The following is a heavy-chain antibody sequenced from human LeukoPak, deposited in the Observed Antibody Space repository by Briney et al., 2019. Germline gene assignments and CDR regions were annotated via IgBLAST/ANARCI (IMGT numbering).Heavy chain of an antibody. J-gene: IGHJ4*02. V-gene: IGHV4-59*06. D-gene: IGHD6-19*01. CDR3: AVTYSSGWYGLTDY. CDR2: IYYSGST. CDR1: GGSISSYY. Sequence: SETLSLTCTVSGGSISSYYWSWIRQHPGKGLEWIGYIYYSGSTYYNPSLKSRVTISVDTSKNQFSLKLSSVTAADTAVYYCAVTYSSGWYGLTDYWGQGTLVTVSS.